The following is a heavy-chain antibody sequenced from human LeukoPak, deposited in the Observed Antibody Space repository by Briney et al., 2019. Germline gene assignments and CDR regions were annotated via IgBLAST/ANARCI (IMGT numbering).Heavy chain of an antibody. V-gene: IGHV4-34*01. CDR3: ARGRRPHSDFDY. CDR1: GGSFSGYY. Sequence: SETLSLTCAVYGGSFSGYYRSWIRQPPGKGLEWIGEINHSGSTNYNPSLKSRVTISVDTSKNQFSLKLSSVTAADTAVYYCARGRRPHSDFDYWGQGTLVTVSS. J-gene: IGHJ4*02. CDR2: INHSGST. D-gene: IGHD6-6*01.